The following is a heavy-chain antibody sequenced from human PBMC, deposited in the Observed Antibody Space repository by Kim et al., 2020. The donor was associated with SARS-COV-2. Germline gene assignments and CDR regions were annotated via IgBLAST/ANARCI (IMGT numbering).Heavy chain of an antibody. D-gene: IGHD5-12*01. Sequence: ASVKVSCKASGYTFTSYYMHWVRQAPGQGLEWMGIINPSGGSTSYAQKFQGRVTMTRDTSTSTVYMELSSLRSEDTAVYYCARYSGYDQSSYYFDYWGQGTLVTVSS. CDR1: GYTFTSYY. J-gene: IGHJ4*02. V-gene: IGHV1-46*01. CDR2: INPSGGST. CDR3: ARYSGYDQSSYYFDY.